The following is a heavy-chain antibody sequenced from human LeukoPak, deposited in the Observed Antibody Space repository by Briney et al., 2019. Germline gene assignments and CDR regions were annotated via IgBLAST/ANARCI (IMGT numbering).Heavy chain of an antibody. V-gene: IGHV3-21*01. CDR1: GYTFSSYS. CDR2: ISSSSYI. J-gene: IGHJ4*02. Sequence: GGSLRLSCAASGYTFSSYSMNWVRQAPGKGLEWVSSISSSSYIYYADSVKGRFTISRDNAKNSLYLQMNSLRAEDTAVYYCARAPIDYDSSGYYGVGYWGQGTLVTVSS. CDR3: ARAPIDYDSSGYYGVGY. D-gene: IGHD3-22*01.